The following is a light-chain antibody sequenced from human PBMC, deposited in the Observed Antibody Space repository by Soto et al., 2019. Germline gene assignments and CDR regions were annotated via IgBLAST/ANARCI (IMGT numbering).Light chain of an antibody. CDR2: DAS. V-gene: IGKV1-5*02. CDR3: QQYSVYWT. CDR1: QSVSTR. Sequence: DIPLTQSPSSLSASVGDRVTIICRASQSVSTRLAWYQQKPGKAPKVLIYDASSWAGGVPSRFTGSGSGTEFTLTINSLQPDDFATYYCQQYSVYWTFGQGTKVDI. J-gene: IGKJ1*01.